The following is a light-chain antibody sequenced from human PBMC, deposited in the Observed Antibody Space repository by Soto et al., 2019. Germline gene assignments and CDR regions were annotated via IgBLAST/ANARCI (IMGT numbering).Light chain of an antibody. V-gene: IGLV1-40*01. CDR1: SSNIGAGYD. CDR3: QSYDSSLSGSVV. Sequence: QSVLTQPPSVSGAPGQRVTISCTGSSSNIGAGYDVHWYQQHPGTAPKLLIYGNTNRPSGVPDRFSGSRSGTSASLAITVLQAEDEADYYCQSYDSSLSGSVVFGGGTKLTVL. CDR2: GNT. J-gene: IGLJ2*01.